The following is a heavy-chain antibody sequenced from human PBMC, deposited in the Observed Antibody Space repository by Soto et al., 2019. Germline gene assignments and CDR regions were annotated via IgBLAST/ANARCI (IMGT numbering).Heavy chain of an antibody. Sequence: QVQLVQSGAEVKKPGSSVKVSCKASGGTFSSYAISWVRQAPGQGLEWMGGIIPIFGTANYAQKFQGRVTXXAXEXXSTAYMELSSLRSEDTAVYYCARDEARHYYYGMDVWGQGTTVTVSS. CDR1: GGTFSSYA. J-gene: IGHJ6*02. CDR2: IIPIFGTA. CDR3: ARDEARHYYYGMDV. V-gene: IGHV1-69*12.